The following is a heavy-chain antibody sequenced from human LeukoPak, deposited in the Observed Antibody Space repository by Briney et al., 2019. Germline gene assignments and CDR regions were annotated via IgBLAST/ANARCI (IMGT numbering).Heavy chain of an antibody. CDR3: XXXPLHSQNYXDP. CDR2: IFPGDSDT. D-gene: IGHD1-7*01. V-gene: IGHV5-51*01. J-gene: IGHJ5*02. Sequence: GESLKISCKASGDRFTSYWVAWVRQKPGKGLEWMGIIFPGDSDTRYSPSFEGQVIISVDRSTTTAYLHWSSLTASEPAIYSXXXXPLHSQNYXDPWGQGTLVTVSP. CDR1: GDRFTSYW.